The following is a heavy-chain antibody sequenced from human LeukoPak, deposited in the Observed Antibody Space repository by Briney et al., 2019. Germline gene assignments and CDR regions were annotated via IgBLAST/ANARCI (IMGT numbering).Heavy chain of an antibody. CDR2: IYYSGST. D-gene: IGHD3-22*01. J-gene: IGHJ3*02. Sequence: SETLSLTCSVSGGSVSSGSYYWSWIRQPPGKGLEWIGDIYYSGSTNYNPSLKSRVTISVDTSKNQFSLKLSSVTAADTAVYYCARQLNSSGYQDAFDIWGQGTMVTVSS. V-gene: IGHV4-61*01. CDR1: GGSVSSGSYY. CDR3: ARQLNSSGYQDAFDI.